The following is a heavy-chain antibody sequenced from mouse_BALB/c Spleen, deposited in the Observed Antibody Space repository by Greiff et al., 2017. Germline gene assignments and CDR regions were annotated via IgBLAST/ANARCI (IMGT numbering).Heavy chain of an antibody. Sequence: EVQLVESGGGLVKPGGSLKLSCAASGFTFSDYYMYWVRQTPEKRLEWVATISDGGSYTYYPDSVKGRFTISRDNAKNNLYLQMSSLKSEDTAMYYCARDWYGNYGFAYWGQGTLVTVSA. D-gene: IGHD2-10*02. V-gene: IGHV5-4*02. J-gene: IGHJ3*01. CDR1: GFTFSDYY. CDR3: ARDWYGNYGFAY. CDR2: ISDGGSYT.